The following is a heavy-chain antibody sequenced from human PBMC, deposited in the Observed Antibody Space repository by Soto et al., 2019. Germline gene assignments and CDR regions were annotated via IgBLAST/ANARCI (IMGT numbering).Heavy chain of an antibody. J-gene: IGHJ4*02. CDR2: MSYDGSNN. CDR3: AKDTFYHDSSGYYVFDY. D-gene: IGHD3-22*01. V-gene: IGHV3-30*18. Sequence: QVQLVESGGGVVQPGRDLRLSCAASGFIFSNFGMHWVRQAPGKGLEWVAHMSYDGSNNNYADSVKGRFTISRDNSENTLYLQMNSLRAEDTAAYYCAKDTFYHDSSGYYVFDYWGQGTLVTVSS. CDR1: GFIFSNFG.